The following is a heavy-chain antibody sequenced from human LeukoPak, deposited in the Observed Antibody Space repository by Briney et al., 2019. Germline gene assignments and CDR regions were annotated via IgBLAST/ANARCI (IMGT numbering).Heavy chain of an antibody. Sequence: GGSLRLSCAASGFTLSTYSMNWVRQAPGKGLEWVPSITSSSSYYADSVKGRFTISRDNSKNTLFLQMNSLRAEDTAVYFCARGLYGSGSYYKVLYWGQGTLVTVSS. V-gene: IGHV3-21*01. CDR1: GFTLSTYS. CDR3: ARGLYGSGSYYKVLY. CDR2: ITSSSS. D-gene: IGHD3-10*01. J-gene: IGHJ4*02.